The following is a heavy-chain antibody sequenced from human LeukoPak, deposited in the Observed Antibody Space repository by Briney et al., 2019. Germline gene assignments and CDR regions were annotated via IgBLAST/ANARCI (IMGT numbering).Heavy chain of an antibody. CDR2: IYYSGST. V-gene: IGHV4-59*01. CDR1: GGSISSYY. Sequence: PSETLSLTCSVSGGSISSYYWSWIRQPPGKGLEWIGYIYYSGSTNYNPSLKSRVTISVDTSKNQFSLKLSSVTAADTAVYYCASRGSSPYSSGWPFEYWGQGTLVTVSS. CDR3: ASRGSSPYSSGWPFEY. J-gene: IGHJ4*02. D-gene: IGHD6-19*01.